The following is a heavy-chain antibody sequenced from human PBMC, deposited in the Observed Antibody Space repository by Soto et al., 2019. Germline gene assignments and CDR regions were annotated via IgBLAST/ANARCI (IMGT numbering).Heavy chain of an antibody. D-gene: IGHD6-6*01. Sequence: QVQLVQSGAEVKKPGSSVKVSCKASGGTFSSYSISWVRQAPGQGLEWMGGIIPIFGTANYAQKFQGRVTITADESTSTAYMELSSLRSDDTAVYYCAVEYSSSPPYYPIGYWGQGTLVHVSS. J-gene: IGHJ4*02. CDR1: GGTFSSYS. V-gene: IGHV1-69*01. CDR3: AVEYSSSPPYYPIGY. CDR2: IIPIFGTA.